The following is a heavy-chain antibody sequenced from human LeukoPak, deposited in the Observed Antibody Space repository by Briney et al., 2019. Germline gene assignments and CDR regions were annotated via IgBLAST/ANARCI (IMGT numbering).Heavy chain of an antibody. D-gene: IGHD3-10*01. CDR2: ISYDGSNK. CDR1: GFTFSSYG. V-gene: IGHV3-30*18. CDR3: AKDALLLWFGELSITYYFDY. Sequence: GGSLRLSCAASGFTFSSYGMHWVRQAPGKGLEWVALISYDGSNKYYADSVKGRFTISRDNSKNTLYLQMNSLRAEDTAVYYCAKDALLLWFGELSITYYFDYWGQGTLVTVSS. J-gene: IGHJ4*02.